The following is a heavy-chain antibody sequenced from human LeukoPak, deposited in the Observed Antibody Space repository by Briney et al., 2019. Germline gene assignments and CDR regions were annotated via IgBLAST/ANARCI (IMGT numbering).Heavy chain of an antibody. CDR2: INHSGNP. D-gene: IGHD6-13*01. CDR1: GGSFSGYY. CDR3: ARGVAAAGSYYYGMDV. J-gene: IGHJ6*02. V-gene: IGHV4-34*01. Sequence: SETLSLTCAVYGGSFSGYYWRWIPQPPGKGLEWIGEINHSGNPNNNPSLKSRVTLSVDTSKNQFSLKLSSVTAADTAVYYCARGVAAAGSYYYGMDVWGQGTTVTVSS.